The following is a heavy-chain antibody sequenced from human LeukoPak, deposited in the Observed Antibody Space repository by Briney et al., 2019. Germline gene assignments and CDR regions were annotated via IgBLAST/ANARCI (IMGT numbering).Heavy chain of an antibody. CDR2: IKSKTDGGTT. CDR1: GFTFSNAW. CDR3: TTDLAARPSFDY. V-gene: IGHV3-15*01. J-gene: IGHJ4*02. Sequence: PGGSLRLSCAASGFTFSNAWMSWVRQAPGKGLEWVGRIKSKTDGGTTDYAAPVKGRFTISRDDSKNTLYLQMNSLKTEDTAVYYCTTDLAARPSFDYWGQGTLVTVSS. D-gene: IGHD6-6*01.